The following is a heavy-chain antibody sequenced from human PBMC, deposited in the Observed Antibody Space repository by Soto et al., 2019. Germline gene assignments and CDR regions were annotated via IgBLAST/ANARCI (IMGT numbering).Heavy chain of an antibody. CDR3: ARVVPGAEAWFGP. J-gene: IGHJ5*02. CDR2: ISLYSDGT. V-gene: IGHV1-18*01. CDR1: GYTFSNYG. Sequence: ASVKVSCKTSGYTFSNYGITWVRQAPGQPLEWLGWISLYSDGTNYAQKFQGRVSMTTDTSTTAAYMELRSLRSDDTAVYYCARVVPGAEAWFGPWGQGTLVTVSS. D-gene: IGHD2-2*01.